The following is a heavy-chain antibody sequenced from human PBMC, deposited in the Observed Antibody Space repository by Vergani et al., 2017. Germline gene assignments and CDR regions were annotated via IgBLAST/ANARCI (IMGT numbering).Heavy chain of an antibody. J-gene: IGHJ4*02. CDR2: IIPSFGTA. D-gene: IGHD2-2*01. V-gene: IGHV1-69*01. CDR1: GGTFSSYA. CDR3: ARAGVPAAALEGAVFDY. Sequence: QVQLVQSGAEVKKPGSSVTVSCKASGGTFSSYAISWVRQAPGQGLEWMGGIIPSFGTANYAQKFQGRVTITADESTSTAYMELSSLRSEDTAVYYCARAGVPAAALEGAVFDYWGQGTLVTVSS.